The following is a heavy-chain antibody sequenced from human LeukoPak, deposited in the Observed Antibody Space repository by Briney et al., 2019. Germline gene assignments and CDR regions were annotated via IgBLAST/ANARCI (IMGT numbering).Heavy chain of an antibody. Sequence: GRSLRLSCAASGLTFSSYGMHWVRQAPGKGLEWVAVIWYDGSNKYYADSVKGRFTISRDNSKNTLYLQMNSLRAEDTAVYYCARDEPLSYDSSGYPWWGQGTLVTVSS. CDR1: GLTFSSYG. J-gene: IGHJ4*02. CDR3: ARDEPLSYDSSGYPW. CDR2: IWYDGSNK. D-gene: IGHD3-22*01. V-gene: IGHV3-33*01.